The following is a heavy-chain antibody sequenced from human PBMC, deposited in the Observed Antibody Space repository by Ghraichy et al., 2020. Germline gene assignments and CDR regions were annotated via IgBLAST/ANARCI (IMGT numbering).Heavy chain of an antibody. CDR3: ARRRTLGANAFDI. V-gene: IGHV1-2*02. J-gene: IGHJ3*02. D-gene: IGHD1-26*01. Sequence: ASVKVSCKASGYTFTGYYMHWVRQAPGQGLEWMGWINPNSGGTNYAQKFQGRVTMTRDTSISTAYMELSRLRSDDTAVYYCARRRTLGANAFDIWGQGTMVTVSS. CDR1: GYTFTGYY. CDR2: INPNSGGT.